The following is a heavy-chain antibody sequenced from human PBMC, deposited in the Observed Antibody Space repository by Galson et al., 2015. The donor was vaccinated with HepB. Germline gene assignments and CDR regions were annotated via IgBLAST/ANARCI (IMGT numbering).Heavy chain of an antibody. CDR2: INPSGGST. J-gene: IGHJ4*02. V-gene: IGHV1-46*01. CDR3: ARDFGVVTAPPLRYFDY. CDR1: GYTFTSYY. D-gene: IGHD2-21*02. Sequence: SVKVSCKASGYTFTSYYMHWVRQAPGQGLEWMGIINPSGGSTSYAQKFQGRVTMTRDTSTSTVYMELSSLRSEDTAVYYCARDFGVVTAPPLRYFDYWGQGTLVTVSS.